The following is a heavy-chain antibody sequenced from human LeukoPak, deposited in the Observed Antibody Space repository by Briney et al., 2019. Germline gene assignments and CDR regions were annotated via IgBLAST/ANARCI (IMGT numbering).Heavy chain of an antibody. Sequence: GGSLILSCAASGFTFSSYGMHWVRQAPGKGLEWVAVIWYDGSNKYYADSVKGRFTISRDNSKNTLYLQMNSLRAEDTAVYYCARDRYYDILTENYFDYWGQGTLVTVSS. CDR2: IWYDGSNK. V-gene: IGHV3-33*01. CDR1: GFTFSSYG. CDR3: ARDRYYDILTENYFDY. J-gene: IGHJ4*02. D-gene: IGHD3-9*01.